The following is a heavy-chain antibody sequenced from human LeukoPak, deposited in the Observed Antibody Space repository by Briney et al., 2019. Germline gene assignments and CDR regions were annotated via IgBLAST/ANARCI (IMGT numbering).Heavy chain of an antibody. CDR3: ARAILTPGGATVTRYFDY. V-gene: IGHV3-74*01. D-gene: IGHD4-17*01. CDR2: IKSDGSNT. CDR1: GFTFSSYW. J-gene: IGHJ4*02. Sequence: GGSLRLSCAASGFTFSSYWMHWVRQAPGKGLVWVSRIKSDGSNTNYADSVKGRFTISRDNAKNALYLQMNSLRAEDTAVYYCARAILTPGGATVTRYFDYWGQGTLVTVSS.